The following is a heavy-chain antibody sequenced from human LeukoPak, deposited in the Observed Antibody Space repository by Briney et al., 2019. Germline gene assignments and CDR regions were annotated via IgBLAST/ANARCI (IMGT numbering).Heavy chain of an antibody. J-gene: IGHJ4*02. CDR3: ARSSDLYDSSGSYPYYFDY. CDR1: GFSLSTSGVG. V-gene: IGHV2-5*02. Sequence: SGPTLVKPTQTLTLTCTFSGFSLSTSGVGVAWIRQPPAKALEWLALIYWDDDKRYSPSLKSRLTITKDTSKKQVVLTMTNMDPVDTATYYCARSSDLYDSSGSYPYYFDYWGQGTLVTVSP. CDR2: IYWDDDK. D-gene: IGHD3-22*01.